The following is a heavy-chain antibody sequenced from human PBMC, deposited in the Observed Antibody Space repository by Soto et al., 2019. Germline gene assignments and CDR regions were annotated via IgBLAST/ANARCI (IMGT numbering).Heavy chain of an antibody. V-gene: IGHV3-72*01. J-gene: IGHJ4*02. CDR2: TRNKANDYTT. CDR3: ARVRYSYGLWYYFDY. Sequence: EVQLVESGGGLVQPGGSLRLSCVASGFIFSDHYMDWVRQAPGKGLEWVGRTRNKANDYTTEYAASVKGRSIISRDDSKKALYLQMHSLKSEDTAVYYCARVRYSYGLWYYFDYWGQGALVTVSS. CDR1: GFIFSDHY. D-gene: IGHD5-18*01.